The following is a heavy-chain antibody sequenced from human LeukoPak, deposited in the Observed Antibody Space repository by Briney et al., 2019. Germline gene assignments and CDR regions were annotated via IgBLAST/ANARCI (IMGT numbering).Heavy chain of an antibody. D-gene: IGHD3-10*01. Sequence: GASVKVSCKASGYTFTGYYMHWVRQAPGQGPEWMGVISPSGGSTTYAQKFQGRVTLTRDMSTSTDYLELSSLRSDDTAVYYCARDGGGQGFGESNWFDPWGQGTLVTVSS. CDR2: ISPSGGST. CDR1: GYTFTGYY. V-gene: IGHV1-46*01. CDR3: ARDGGGQGFGESNWFDP. J-gene: IGHJ5*02.